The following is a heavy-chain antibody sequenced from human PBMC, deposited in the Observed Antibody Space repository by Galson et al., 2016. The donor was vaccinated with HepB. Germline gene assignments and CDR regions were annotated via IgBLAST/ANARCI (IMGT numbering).Heavy chain of an antibody. Sequence: SLRLSCAGSGFSFSTYDMHWVRQATGKGLEWVSAIGSDGGTYYSGSVKGRFTISRDNAKNSLYLQMDSLRDGDTAVYYCARIFYGRLTRDYYGMDVWGQGTTVTVSS. CDR2: IGSDGGT. CDR3: ARIFYGRLTRDYYGMDV. V-gene: IGHV3-13*04. J-gene: IGHJ6*02. CDR1: GFSFSTYD. D-gene: IGHD3-9*01.